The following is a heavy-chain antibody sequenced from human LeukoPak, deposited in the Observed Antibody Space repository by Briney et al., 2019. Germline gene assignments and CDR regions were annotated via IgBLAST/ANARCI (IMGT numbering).Heavy chain of an antibody. D-gene: IGHD3-10*01. CDR1: GGSISSYY. CDR3: ARDQGDYYGSGSQDAFDI. Sequence: PSETLSLTCTVSGGSISSYYWSWIRQPPGKGLGWIGYIYYSGSTNYNPSLKSRVTISVDTSKNQFSLKLSSVTAADTAVYYCARDQGDYYGSGSQDAFDIWGQGTMVTVSS. J-gene: IGHJ3*02. V-gene: IGHV4-59*01. CDR2: IYYSGST.